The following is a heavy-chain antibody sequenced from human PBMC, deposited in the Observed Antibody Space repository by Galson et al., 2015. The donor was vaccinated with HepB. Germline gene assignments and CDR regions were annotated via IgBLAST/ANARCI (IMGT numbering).Heavy chain of an antibody. J-gene: IGHJ4*02. CDR1: GFTFSTSW. Sequence: SLRLSCAVSGFTFSTSWMRWVRQAPGKGLEWVANINEDGSEKFYVDSVKGRFTVSRDNSKNSMYLQMNNLRAEDTAIYYCASAIVRGTDNWGQGTLVTVSS. CDR2: INEDGSEK. CDR3: ASAIVRGTDN. V-gene: IGHV3-7*03. D-gene: IGHD1-26*01.